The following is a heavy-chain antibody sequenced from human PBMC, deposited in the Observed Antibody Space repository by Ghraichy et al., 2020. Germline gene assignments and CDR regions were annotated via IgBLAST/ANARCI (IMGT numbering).Heavy chain of an antibody. CDR3: AKERNAIRYYYYVMDV. J-gene: IGHJ6*02. Sequence: GGSLRLSCAASGLTFRSFAMSWVRQAPGKGLEWVSGISSGGRSTYYADSVKGRFTISRDNSKNTLYLQMSRLRAEDTAVYYCAKERNAIRYYYYVMDVWGQGTPVTVSS. D-gene: IGHD2-8*01. CDR1: GLTFRSFA. CDR2: ISSGGRST. V-gene: IGHV3-23*01.